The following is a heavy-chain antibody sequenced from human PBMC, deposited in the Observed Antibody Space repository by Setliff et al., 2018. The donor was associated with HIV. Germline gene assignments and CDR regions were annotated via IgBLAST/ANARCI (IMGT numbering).Heavy chain of an antibody. Sequence: ASVKVSCKASGYSSTSYGIAWVRQAPGQGLEWMGWISVYNGDTKYAQKLQDRVTMTIDTATRTAYMEVRSLRSDDTAVYYCARYSNFDYWGQGTLVTVSS. CDR1: GYSSTSYG. CDR3: ARYSNFDY. D-gene: IGHD4-4*01. CDR2: ISVYNGDT. J-gene: IGHJ4*02. V-gene: IGHV1-18*01.